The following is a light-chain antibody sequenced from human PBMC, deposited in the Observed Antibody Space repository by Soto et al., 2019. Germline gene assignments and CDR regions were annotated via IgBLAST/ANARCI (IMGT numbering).Light chain of an antibody. V-gene: IGLV2-14*01. CDR3: SSYTSSSTRHVV. CDR2: DVS. Sequence: QSALTQPASVSGSPGQSITISCTGTSSDVGGYNYVSWYQQHPGKAPKLMIYDVSNRPSGVSNRFSGSKSGNTASLTISGLRAEDEADYYCSSYTSSSTRHVVFGGGTKVTVL. J-gene: IGLJ2*01. CDR1: SSDVGGYNY.